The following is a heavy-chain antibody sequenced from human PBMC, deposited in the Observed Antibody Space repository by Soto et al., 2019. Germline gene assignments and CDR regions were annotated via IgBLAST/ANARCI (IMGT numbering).Heavy chain of an antibody. CDR1: GYSFAGYW. D-gene: IGHD3-22*01. V-gene: IGHV5-10-1*01. CDR2: IDPSDSQT. J-gene: IGHJ4*02. Sequence: GESLKISCRGSGYSFAGYWITWVRQKPGKGLEWMGRIDPSDSQTYYSPSFRGHVTISATKSITTVFLQWSSLRASDTAMYYCARQIYDSDTGPNFQYYFDSWGQGTLVTVSS. CDR3: ARQIYDSDTGPNFQYYFDS.